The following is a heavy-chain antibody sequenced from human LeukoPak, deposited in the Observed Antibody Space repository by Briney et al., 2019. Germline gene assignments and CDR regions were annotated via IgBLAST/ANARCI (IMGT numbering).Heavy chain of an antibody. V-gene: IGHV3-21*01. Sequence: PGGSLILSCAASGFTFSSYSMNWVRQAPGKGLEWVSSISSSNFIYYADSVKGRFTISRDNAKNSLYLQMNSLRAEDTAVYYCARAISDYDASDIWGQGTMVTVSS. J-gene: IGHJ3*02. CDR1: GFTFSSYS. D-gene: IGHD4-17*01. CDR2: ISSSNFI. CDR3: ARAISDYDASDI.